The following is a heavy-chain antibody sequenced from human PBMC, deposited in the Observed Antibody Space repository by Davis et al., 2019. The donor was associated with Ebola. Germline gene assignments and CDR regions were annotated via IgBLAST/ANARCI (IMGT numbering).Heavy chain of an antibody. Sequence: PGGSLRLSCAASGFTFSSYAMSWVRQAPGKGLEWVSAISGSGGSTYYADSVKGRFTISRDNSKNTLYLQMNSLKTEDTAVYYCTRPGIAVAGTEINSVDYWGQGTLVTVSS. D-gene: IGHD6-19*01. CDR1: GFTFSSYA. CDR3: TRPGIAVAGTEINSVDY. J-gene: IGHJ4*02. V-gene: IGHV3-23*01. CDR2: ISGSGGST.